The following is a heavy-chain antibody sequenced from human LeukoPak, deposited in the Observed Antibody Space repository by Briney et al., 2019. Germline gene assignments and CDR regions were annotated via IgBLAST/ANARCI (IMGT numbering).Heavy chain of an antibody. CDR1: GGSINNYY. D-gene: IGHD5-18*01. V-gene: IGHV4-59*08. Sequence: SETLSLTCTVSGGSINNYYWSWIRQPPGSGLEWIGYIHYSGSTDYNPSLKSRVAISVDTSMNQFSLKLSSVTAADTAVYYCARRHTAGYGLDVWGQGATVTVSS. CDR2: IHYSGST. CDR3: ARRHTAGYGLDV. J-gene: IGHJ6*02.